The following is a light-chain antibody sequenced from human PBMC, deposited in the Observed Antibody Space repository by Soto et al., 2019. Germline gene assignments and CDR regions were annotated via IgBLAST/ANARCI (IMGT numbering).Light chain of an antibody. J-gene: IGKJ3*01. CDR1: QGISSY. CDR2: AAS. CDR3: QQLNNYPFT. V-gene: IGKV1-9*01. Sequence: DIQLTQSPSFLSASVGDRVTITCRASQGISSYLAWYQQKPGKAPNLLIYAASTLKSGVPSRFSGSGSGTEFTLTISSLQPDDFATYYCQQLNNYPFTFGPGTKVDIK.